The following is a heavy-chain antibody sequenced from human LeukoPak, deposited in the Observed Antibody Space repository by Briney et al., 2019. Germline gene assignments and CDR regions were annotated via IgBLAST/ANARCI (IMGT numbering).Heavy chain of an antibody. CDR2: INPNSGGT. D-gene: IGHD3-22*01. Sequence: GASVKVSCKASGYTFTGYYMHWVRQAPGQGLEWMGWINPNSGGTNYAQKFQGRVTMTRDTSISTAYMELSRLGSDDTAVYYCAREPYDSSGYSLAEYFQHWGQGTLVTVSS. CDR3: AREPYDSSGYSLAEYFQH. J-gene: IGHJ1*01. CDR1: GYTFTGYY. V-gene: IGHV1-2*02.